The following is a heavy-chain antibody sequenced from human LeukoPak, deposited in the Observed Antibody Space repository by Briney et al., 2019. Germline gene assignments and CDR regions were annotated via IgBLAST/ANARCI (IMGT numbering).Heavy chain of an antibody. V-gene: IGHV3-21*04. CDR1: GFTFSSYS. D-gene: IGHD6-19*01. CDR2: ISSSSLYG. Sequence: PGGSLRLSCAASGFTFSSYSMNWVRQAPGKGLEWVSSISSSSLYGYYADSVKGRFTISRDNAKNSLYLQMNSLRAEDTALYYCARGIAVAGDDAFDIWGQGTMVTVSS. J-gene: IGHJ3*02. CDR3: ARGIAVAGDDAFDI.